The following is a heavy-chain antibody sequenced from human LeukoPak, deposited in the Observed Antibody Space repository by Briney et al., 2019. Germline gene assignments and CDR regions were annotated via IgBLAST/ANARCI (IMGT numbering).Heavy chain of an antibody. CDR1: GGSIHSSSYH. Sequence: SENLSLTCSVSGGSIHSSSYHWGWIRQPPGKGLDWIGSIFYSGSTNYNPSLKSRVRISVDTSKNQFSLKLTSVTAADTAVYYCARTHLYYGMDVWGQGTTVTVSS. V-gene: IGHV4-39*01. J-gene: IGHJ6*02. CDR2: IFYSGST. CDR3: ARTHLYYGMDV.